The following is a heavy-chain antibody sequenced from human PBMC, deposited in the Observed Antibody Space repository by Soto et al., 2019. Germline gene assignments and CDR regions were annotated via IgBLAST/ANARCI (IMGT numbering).Heavy chain of an antibody. CDR1: GFTFSSYW. J-gene: IGHJ4*02. D-gene: IGHD3-3*01. V-gene: IGHV3-7*01. CDR3: ATEVWVYYDFWSGYSDY. Sequence: EVQLVESGGGLVQPGGSLRLSCAASGFTFSSYWMSWVRQAPGKGLEWVANIKEDGSDMYYVDSVKGRFTISRDNAKNSLYLQMNSLRAEDTAVYYCATEVWVYYDFWSGYSDYWRQGTLVTVSS. CDR2: IKEDGSDM.